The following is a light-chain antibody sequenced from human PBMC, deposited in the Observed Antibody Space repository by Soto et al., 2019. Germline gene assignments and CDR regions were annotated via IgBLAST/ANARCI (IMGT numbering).Light chain of an antibody. V-gene: IGLV4-69*01. J-gene: IGLJ2*01. Sequence: QSVLTQSPSASASLGASGKLTCTLSSGHSNYAIAWHQQQPEKGTRFLMKLNSDGSHSKGDGIPDRFSGSSSGAERYLTIATLQSEDEADYYCQTWVTGIHIFGGGTKLTVL. CDR2: LNSDGSH. CDR1: SGHSNYA. CDR3: QTWVTGIHI.